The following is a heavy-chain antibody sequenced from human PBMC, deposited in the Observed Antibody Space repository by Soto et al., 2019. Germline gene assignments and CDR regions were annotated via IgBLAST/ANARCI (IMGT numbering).Heavy chain of an antibody. V-gene: IGHV3-23*01. D-gene: IGHD3-22*01. Sequence: GGSLRLSCASSGFTFSSYAMIWVRQAPGKGLEWVSAISGSGCSTYYACSVKGRFTISRDNSKNTLYPQMNSLRAEDTAVYYCAKDRYYYDSSGYYSNWFDPWGQGTLVTVSS. CDR3: AKDRYYYDSSGYYSNWFDP. J-gene: IGHJ5*02. CDR1: GFTFSSYA. CDR2: ISGSGCST.